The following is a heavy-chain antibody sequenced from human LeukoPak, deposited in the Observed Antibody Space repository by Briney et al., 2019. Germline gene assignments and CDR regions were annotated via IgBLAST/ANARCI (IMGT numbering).Heavy chain of an antibody. CDR3: ARGTSSRPDD. V-gene: IGHV3-74*01. J-gene: IGHJ4*02. CDR2: INSDGRTT. D-gene: IGHD6-13*01. Sequence: GGSLRLSSAASGFSFSSYWMHWVRQAPGKGLVWVSHINSDGRTTSYADYVKGRFTISRDNAKDTLYLQMNSLRAEDTAVYYCARGTSSRPDDWGQGTLVTVSS. CDR1: GFSFSSYW.